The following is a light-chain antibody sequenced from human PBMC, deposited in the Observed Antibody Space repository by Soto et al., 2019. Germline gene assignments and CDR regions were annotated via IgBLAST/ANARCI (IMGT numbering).Light chain of an antibody. V-gene: IGLV2-23*02. CDR2: EVS. CDR3: CSYAGSSTFVV. J-gene: IGLJ2*01. Sequence: QSALTQPASVSGSPGQSITISCTGTSSDVGSYNLVSWYQQHPGKAPKLMIYEVSKRPSGVSNRFSGSKSANTASLTISGLQAEDEADYYCCSYAGSSTFVVFGGGTQLTVL. CDR1: SSDVGSYNL.